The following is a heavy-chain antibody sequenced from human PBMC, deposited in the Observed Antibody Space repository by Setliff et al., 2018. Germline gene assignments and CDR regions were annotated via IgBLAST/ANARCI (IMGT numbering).Heavy chain of an antibody. V-gene: IGHV1-18*01. CDR3: ARDQKSSPEHYYFDY. CDR2: INNYNMNT. CDR1: GYTFTNYG. J-gene: IGHJ4*02. Sequence: ASVKVSCKASGYTFTNYGINWVRQAPGQGLEWMGWINNYNMNTNYPQKFLGRVTMNTDTSTSTAYMELGSLTSDDTAVYYCARDQKSSPEHYYFDYWGQGTLVTVSS.